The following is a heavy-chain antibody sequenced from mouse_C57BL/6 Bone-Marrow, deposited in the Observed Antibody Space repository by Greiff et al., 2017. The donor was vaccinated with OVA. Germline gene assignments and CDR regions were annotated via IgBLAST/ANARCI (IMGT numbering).Heavy chain of an antibody. CDR2: IDPEDGET. Sequence: EVQLQQSGAELVKPGASVKLSCTASGFNIKDYYMHWVKQRTEQGLEWIGRIDPEDGETKYAPKFQGQATITADTSSNTAYLQLSSLTSEDTAVYYGASGGTTVVATNYFDYWGQGTTLTVSS. CDR3: ASGGTTVVATNYFDY. J-gene: IGHJ2*01. D-gene: IGHD1-1*01. V-gene: IGHV14-2*01. CDR1: GFNIKDYY.